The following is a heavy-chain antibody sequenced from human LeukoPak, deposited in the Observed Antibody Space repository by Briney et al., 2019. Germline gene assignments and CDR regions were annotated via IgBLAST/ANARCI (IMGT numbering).Heavy chain of an antibody. Sequence: GGSLRLSCAASGFTFSDYYMSWVRQAPGKGLEWVSGISGSGGATYYADSVKGRFTISRDDPHNTLYLQMNSLRAEDTAVYFCARGGVDYYGSGTYYLMYYFDYWGQGALVTVSS. CDR3: ARGGVDYYGSGTYYLMYYFDY. CDR2: ISGSGGAT. D-gene: IGHD3-10*01. V-gene: IGHV3-23*01. J-gene: IGHJ4*02. CDR1: GFTFSDYY.